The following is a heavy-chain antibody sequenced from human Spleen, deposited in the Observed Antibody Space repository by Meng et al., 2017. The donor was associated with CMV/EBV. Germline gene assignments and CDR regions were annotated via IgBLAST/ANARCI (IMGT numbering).Heavy chain of an antibody. CDR1: GYTFTSYY. J-gene: IGHJ4*02. V-gene: IGHV1-2*02. CDR3: ARTSIAVAGSIDC. D-gene: IGHD6-19*01. CDR2: INPNSGGT. Sequence: ASVKVSCKASGYTFTSYYMHWVRQAPGQGLEWMGWINPNSGGTNYAQKFQGRVTMTRDTSISTAYMELSRVRSDDTAVYYCARTSIAVAGSIDCWGQGTLVTVSS.